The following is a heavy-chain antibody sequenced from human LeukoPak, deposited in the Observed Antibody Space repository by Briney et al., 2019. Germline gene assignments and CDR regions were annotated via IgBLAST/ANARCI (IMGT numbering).Heavy chain of an antibody. CDR3: ARSRLIAARSWFGP. CDR1: GYTFTSYA. CDR2: INTNTGNP. J-gene: IGHJ5*02. Sequence: RASVKVSCKASGYTFTSYAMNWVRQAPGQGLEWMGWINTNTGNPTYAQGFTGRFVFSLDTSVSTAYLQISSLKAEDTAVYYCARSRLIAARSWFGPWGQGTLVTVSS. D-gene: IGHD6-6*01. V-gene: IGHV7-4-1*02.